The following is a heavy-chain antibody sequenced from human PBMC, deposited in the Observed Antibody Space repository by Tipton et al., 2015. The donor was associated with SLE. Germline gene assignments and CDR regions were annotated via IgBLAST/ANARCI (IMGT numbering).Heavy chain of an antibody. CDR2: ITSSGHNT. J-gene: IGHJ4*02. D-gene: IGHD3-3*01. Sequence: SLRLSCAASGFTFSSYTMHWVRQAPGKGLEWVSYITSSGHNTYYADSVKGRFTISRDNAKNSLYLQMNSLRAEDTAVYYCARDAFWSGYYRLLDYWGQGTLVTVSS. V-gene: IGHV3-48*04. CDR1: GFTFSSYT. CDR3: ARDAFWSGYYRLLDY.